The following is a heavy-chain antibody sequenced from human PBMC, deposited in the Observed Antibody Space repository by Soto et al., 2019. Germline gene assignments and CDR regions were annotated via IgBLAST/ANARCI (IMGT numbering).Heavy chain of an antibody. J-gene: IGHJ6*02. CDR1: GFTVSSNY. D-gene: IGHD4-17*01. CDR2: IYSGGST. CDR3: ASTVTDYGMDA. V-gene: IGHV3-66*01. Sequence: EVQLVESGGGLVQPGGSLRLSCAASGFTVSSNYMSWVRQAPGKGMEWVSVIYSGGSTYYADSVKGRFTISRDNSKTTLYLQMNSLRAEDTAVYYCASTVTDYGMDAWGQGTTVTVSS.